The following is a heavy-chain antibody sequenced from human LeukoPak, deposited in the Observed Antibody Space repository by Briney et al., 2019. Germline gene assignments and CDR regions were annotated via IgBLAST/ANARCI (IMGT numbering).Heavy chain of an antibody. J-gene: IGHJ4*02. D-gene: IGHD3-10*01. CDR2: ISYDGSNK. V-gene: IGHV3-30-3*01. CDR1: GFTFSSYA. Sequence: HPGRSLRLSCAASGFTFSSYAMHWVRQAPGKGLEWVAVISYDGSNKYYADSVKGRFTISRDNSKNTLYLQMNSLRAEDTAVYYCARDNWPFGESLSGMDYWGQGTLVTVSS. CDR3: ARDNWPFGESLSGMDY.